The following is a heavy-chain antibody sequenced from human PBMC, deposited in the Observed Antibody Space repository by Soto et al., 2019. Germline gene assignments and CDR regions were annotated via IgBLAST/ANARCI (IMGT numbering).Heavy chain of an antibody. CDR2: IYYSGST. CDR3: ARDAPRDGYRNGFDY. CDR1: GGSVSSGSYY. Sequence: SETLSITSTVSGGSVSSGSYYWSWIRQPPGKGLEWIGYIYYSGSTNYNPSLKSRVTISVDTSKNQFSLKLSSVTAADTAVYYCARDAPRDGYRNGFDYWGQGTLVTVSS. D-gene: IGHD5-12*01. V-gene: IGHV4-61*01. J-gene: IGHJ4*02.